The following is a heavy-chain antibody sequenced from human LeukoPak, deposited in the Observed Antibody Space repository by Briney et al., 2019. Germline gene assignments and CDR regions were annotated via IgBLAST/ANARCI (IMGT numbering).Heavy chain of an antibody. J-gene: IGHJ4*02. V-gene: IGHV4-34*01. CDR3: AGNPGYGLPGLAY. D-gene: IGHD3/OR15-3a*01. CDR2: INHSGST. CDR1: GGSFSGYY. Sequence: SETLSLTCAVYGGSFSGYYWSWIRQPPGKGLEWIGEINHSGSTNYNPSLKSRVTISVDTSKNQFSQKLSSVTAADTAVYYCAGNPGYGLPGLAYWGQGTLVTVSS.